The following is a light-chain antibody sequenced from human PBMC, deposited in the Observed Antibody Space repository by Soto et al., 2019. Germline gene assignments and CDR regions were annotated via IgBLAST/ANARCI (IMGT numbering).Light chain of an antibody. Sequence: DIQMTQSPSSLSASVGDRVTITCRASPSVSSYLNWYQQKPGKAPKLLIYSAFSLHSGVPSRFSGSGSGTDFTLTISSLQPEDFATYYCQQSYSTPWTFGQGTQV. V-gene: IGKV1-39*01. CDR2: SAF. CDR3: QQSYSTPWT. J-gene: IGKJ1*01. CDR1: PSVSSY.